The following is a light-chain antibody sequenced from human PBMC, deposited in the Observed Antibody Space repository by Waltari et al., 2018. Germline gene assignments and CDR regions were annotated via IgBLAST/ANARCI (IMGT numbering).Light chain of an antibody. CDR2: EGS. V-gene: IGLV2-23*01. CDR1: SSDVGSYNL. CDR3: CSYAGIGTLYV. J-gene: IGLJ1*01. Sequence: QSALTQPASVSGSPGQSITISCTGTSSDVGSYNLVSWYQQHPGKSPKLMFYEGSKRPSGVSNLCFGSKSSNTASLTVSGLQAEDEADYYCCSYAGIGTLYVFGTGTKVTVL.